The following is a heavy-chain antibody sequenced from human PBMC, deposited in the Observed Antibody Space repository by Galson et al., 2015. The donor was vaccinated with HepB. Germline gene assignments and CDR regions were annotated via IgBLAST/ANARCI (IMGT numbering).Heavy chain of an antibody. CDR2: ISANNGNT. Sequence: SVKVSCKASGYTFSNYGISWVRQAPGQGLEWMGWISANNGNTNYAQKFRGRVTMTTDTSTSTAYMELRSLRSNDTAVYYCARASLDFWGQGTLVTVSS. V-gene: IGHV1-18*04. CDR1: GYTFSNYG. J-gene: IGHJ4*02. CDR3: ARASLDF.